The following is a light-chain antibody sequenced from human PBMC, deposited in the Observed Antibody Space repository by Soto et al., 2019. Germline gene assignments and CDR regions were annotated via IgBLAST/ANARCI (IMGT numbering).Light chain of an antibody. J-gene: IGKJ1*01. CDR3: QQYGSSTGT. V-gene: IGKV3-20*01. CDR1: QSFSSSY. Sequence: EIVVTQCPATLSLSPGERATLSCRASQSFSSSYLAWYQQKPGQAPRLLIYGASSRATGIPDRFSGSGSGTDFTLTISRLEPEDFAVYYCQQYGSSTGTFGQGTKVDI. CDR2: GAS.